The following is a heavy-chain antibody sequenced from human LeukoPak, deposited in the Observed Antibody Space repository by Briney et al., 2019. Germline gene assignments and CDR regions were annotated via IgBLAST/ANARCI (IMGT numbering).Heavy chain of an antibody. D-gene: IGHD3-10*01. J-gene: IGHJ4*02. Sequence: PGGSLRLSCAASGFTFSSYWMHWVRQAPGKGLVWVSHINSDGSRTNYADSVKGRFTISRDNAKNTLYLQMNSLRAEDTAVYYCARGPHPSYGSGTFYNGLFDYWGQGTLVTVSS. CDR2: INSDGSRT. V-gene: IGHV3-74*01. CDR1: GFTFSSYW. CDR3: ARGPHPSYGSGTFYNGLFDY.